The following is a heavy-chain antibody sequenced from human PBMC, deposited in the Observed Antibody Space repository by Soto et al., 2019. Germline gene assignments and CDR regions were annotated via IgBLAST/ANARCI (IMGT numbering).Heavy chain of an antibody. D-gene: IGHD2-2*01. Sequence: EVLLLESGGGLGQPGGSLRLSCAVSRFTFKGHGMNWVRQAPGKGLEWVATISATGRSTFYADPMRGRFTISRDNSKNTEVLQMNSLGAEAPAVYDCTKRRPGSKYQVLGVMEVWSHGTTVTVSS. CDR3: TKRRPGSKYQVLGVMEV. CDR2: ISATGRST. V-gene: IGHV3-23*01. CDR1: RFTFKGHG. J-gene: IGHJ6*02.